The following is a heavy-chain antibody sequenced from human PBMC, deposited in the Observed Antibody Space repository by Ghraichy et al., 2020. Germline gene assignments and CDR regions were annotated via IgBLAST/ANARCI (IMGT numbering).Heavy chain of an antibody. V-gene: IGHV3-23*01. Sequence: GGSLRLSCAASGFTFSSFAMTWVRQAPGKGLEWVSGISRGGTTYYADSVKGRFTISRDNSKNMLYLQINSLRAEDTAVYYCAKEGPQYRNHWYCNFDYWGQGTLVTVSS. CDR2: ISRGGTT. J-gene: IGHJ4*02. CDR1: GFTFSSFA. CDR3: AKEGPQYRNHWYCNFDY. D-gene: IGHD6-13*01.